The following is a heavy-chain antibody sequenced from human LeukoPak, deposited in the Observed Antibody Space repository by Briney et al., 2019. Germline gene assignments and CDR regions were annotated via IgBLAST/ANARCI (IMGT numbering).Heavy chain of an antibody. Sequence: GGSLRLSCAASGFTFSTYSMNWVRQAPGKGLEWVSYISVSTSTISYADSVKGRFTISRDNSKNTLYLQMNSLRAEDTAVYYCAREGYYDSSGYYYPLYFDYWGQGTLVTVSS. D-gene: IGHD3-22*01. CDR1: GFTFSTYS. CDR2: ISVSTSTI. V-gene: IGHV3-48*01. J-gene: IGHJ4*02. CDR3: AREGYYDSSGYYYPLYFDY.